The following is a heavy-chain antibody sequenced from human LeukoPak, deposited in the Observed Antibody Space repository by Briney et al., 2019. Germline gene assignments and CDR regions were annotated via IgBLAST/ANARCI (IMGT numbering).Heavy chain of an antibody. D-gene: IGHD4-23*01. J-gene: IGHJ4*02. Sequence: SETLSLTCTVSGGSVSSGSYYWSWIRQPPGKGLEWIGFIYYSGSTNYNPSLKSRVTISVDTSKNQFSLKLSSVTAADTAVYYCARHETTVATWDFDYWGQGTLVTVSS. CDR2: IYYSGST. V-gene: IGHV4-61*01. CDR3: ARHETTVATWDFDY. CDR1: GGSVSSGSYY.